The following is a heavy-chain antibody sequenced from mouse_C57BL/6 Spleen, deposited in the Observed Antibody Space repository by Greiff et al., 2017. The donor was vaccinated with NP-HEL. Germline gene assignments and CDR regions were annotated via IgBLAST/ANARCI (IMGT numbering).Heavy chain of an antibody. CDR2: INPGSGGT. CDR3: AIYLTGAY. J-gene: IGHJ3*01. D-gene: IGHD5-5*01. Sequence: QVQLKESGAELVRPGTSVKVSCKASGYAFTNYLIEWVKQRPGQGLEWIGVINPGSGGTNYNEKFKGKATLTADKSSSTAYMQLSSLTSEDSAVYFCAIYLTGAYWGQGTLVTVSA. CDR1: GYAFTNYL. V-gene: IGHV1-54*01.